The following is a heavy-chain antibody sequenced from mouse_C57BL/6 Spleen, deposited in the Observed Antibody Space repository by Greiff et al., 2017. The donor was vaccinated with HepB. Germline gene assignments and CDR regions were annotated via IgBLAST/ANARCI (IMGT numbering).Heavy chain of an antibody. CDR2: ISSGGSYT. J-gene: IGHJ4*01. D-gene: IGHD2-4*01. CDR1: GFTFSSYG. Sequence: EVNVVESGGDLVKPGGSLKLSCAASGFTFSSYGMSWVRQTPDKRLEWVATISSGGSYTYYPDSVKGRFTISRDNAKNTLYLQMSSLKSEDTAMYYCARRYYDYDDSYAMDYWSQGTSVTVSS. V-gene: IGHV5-6*01. CDR3: ARRYYDYDDSYAMDY.